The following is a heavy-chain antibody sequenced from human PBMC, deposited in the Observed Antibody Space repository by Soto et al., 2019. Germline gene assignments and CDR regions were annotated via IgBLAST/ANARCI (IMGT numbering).Heavy chain of an antibody. CDR3: AREYYYSSPSYRGVDV. Sequence: SETLSLTCTVSRASISPYYWTWIRQPPGKGLEWIGYIFSSGNTNYNPSLKSRVTISVDTSKYQFSLKLSSVTAADTAVYYCAREYYYSSPSYRGVDVWDQETTV. V-gene: IGHV4-59*01. CDR2: IFSSGNT. D-gene: IGHD3-10*01. J-gene: IGHJ6*02. CDR1: RASISPYY.